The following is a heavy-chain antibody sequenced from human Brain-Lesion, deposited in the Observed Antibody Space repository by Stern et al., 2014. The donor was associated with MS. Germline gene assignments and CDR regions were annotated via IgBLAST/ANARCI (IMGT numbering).Heavy chain of an antibody. CDR1: GGPISSHSYY. CDR3: ARDYGDLEFDL. J-gene: IGHJ4*02. Sequence: QVQLVQSGPGLVKPSQTLSLTCTVSGGPISSHSYYWSWIRQPAGKGLEWIGRIYASGNTNSTPPHKSRVSISVDTSKNQLSLRLSSVTASDTAVYYCARDYGDLEFDLWGQGTLVTVSS. V-gene: IGHV4-61*02. CDR2: IYASGNT. D-gene: IGHD4-17*01.